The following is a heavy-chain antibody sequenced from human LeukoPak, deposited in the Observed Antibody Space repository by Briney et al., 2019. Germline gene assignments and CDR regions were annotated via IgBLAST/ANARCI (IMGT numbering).Heavy chain of an antibody. D-gene: IGHD3-16*01. CDR1: GGSISGHY. V-gene: IGHV4-59*11. J-gene: IGHJ6*02. CDR2: VHYSGRP. Sequence: SETLSLTCTVSGGSISGHYWTWIRQPPGKGLEWIGQVHYSGRPDYNPSLKSRVTISVDTSKNQLSLKVTSVTGADTAVYYCARFGVDYDMDVWGQGTTVTVSS. CDR3: ARFGVDYDMDV.